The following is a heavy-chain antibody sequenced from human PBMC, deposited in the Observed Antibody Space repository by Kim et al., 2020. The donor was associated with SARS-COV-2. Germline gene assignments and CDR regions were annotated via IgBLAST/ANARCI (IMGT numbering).Heavy chain of an antibody. J-gene: IGHJ3*02. Sequence: YADTVKGRLPISRDNSKNTLYLQMNSLRAEDTAVYYGANSVWGSGAFDIWGQGTMVTVSS. D-gene: IGHD3-16*01. V-gene: IGHV3-30*02. CDR3: ANSVWGSGAFDI.